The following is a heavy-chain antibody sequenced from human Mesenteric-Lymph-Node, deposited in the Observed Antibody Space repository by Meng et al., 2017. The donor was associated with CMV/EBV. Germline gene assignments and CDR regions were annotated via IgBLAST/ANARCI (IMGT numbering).Heavy chain of an antibody. CDR1: GFSLSTSGVG. CDR2: IYWNDDK. CDR3: AHRRIAVAGTYWFDP. V-gene: IGHV2-5*01. Sequence: SGFSLSTSGVGVGWIRQPPGKALEWLALIYWNDDKRYSQSLKSRLTITKDTSKNQVVLTMTNMDPVDTATYYCAHRRIAVAGTYWFDPWGQGTLVTVSS. D-gene: IGHD6-19*01. J-gene: IGHJ5*02.